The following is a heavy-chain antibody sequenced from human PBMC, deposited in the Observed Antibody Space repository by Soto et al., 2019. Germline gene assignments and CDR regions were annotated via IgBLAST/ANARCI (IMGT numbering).Heavy chain of an antibody. CDR3: ARPLVRGVLVDY. V-gene: IGHV3-11*06. CDR2: ISSSNSYT. Sequence: GGSLRLSCAASGFTFSDYYMSWIRQAPGKGLEWVSYISSSNSYTNYADSVKGRFTISRDNAKNSLYLQMNSLRAEDTAVYYCARPLVRGVLVDYWGQGTLVTVSS. CDR1: GFTFSDYY. D-gene: IGHD3-10*01. J-gene: IGHJ4*02.